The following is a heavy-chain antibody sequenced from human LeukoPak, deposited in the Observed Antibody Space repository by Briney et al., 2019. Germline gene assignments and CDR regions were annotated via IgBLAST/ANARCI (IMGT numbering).Heavy chain of an antibody. CDR1: GYTFTSYY. CDR2: INPSGGSA. CDR3: ARGARAGDCSTTSCSLPLY. J-gene: IGHJ4*02. D-gene: IGHD2-2*01. V-gene: IGHV1-46*01. Sequence: ASVKVSCKASGYTFTSYYMHWVRQAPGQGLEWMGIINPSGGSASYAQKFQGRVTMTRDTSTSTVYMELSSLRSGDTAVYYCARGARAGDCSTTSCSLPLYWGQGTLVTVSS.